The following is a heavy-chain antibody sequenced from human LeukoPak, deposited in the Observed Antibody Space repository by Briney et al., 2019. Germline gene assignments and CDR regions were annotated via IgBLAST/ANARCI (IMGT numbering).Heavy chain of an antibody. CDR2: IKQDGSEK. V-gene: IGHV3-7*01. CDR1: GFTFSSYW. Sequence: GGSLRLSCAASGFTFSSYWMSWVRQAPGKGLEWLANIKQDGSEKYYVDSVKGRFTISRDNAKNSLYLQMNSLRAEDTAVYYCARDARYFDWLSLPDYFDYWGQGTLVTVSS. J-gene: IGHJ4*02. CDR3: ARDARYFDWLSLPDYFDY. D-gene: IGHD3-9*01.